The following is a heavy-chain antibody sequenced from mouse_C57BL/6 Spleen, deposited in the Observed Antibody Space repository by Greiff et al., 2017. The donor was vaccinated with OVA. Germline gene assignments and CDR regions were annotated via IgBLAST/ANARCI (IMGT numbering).Heavy chain of an antibody. CDR1: GYTFTSYW. V-gene: IGHV1-52*01. CDR2: IDPSDSET. D-gene: IGHD2-5*01. CDR3: ARDYYSNVFAY. Sequence: QVQLQQPGAELVRPGSSVKLSCKASGYTFTSYWMHWVKQRPIQGLEWIGNIDPSDSETHYNQKFKDKATLTVDKSSSTAYMQLSSLTSEDSAVYYCARDYYSNVFAYWGQGTLVTVSA. J-gene: IGHJ3*01.